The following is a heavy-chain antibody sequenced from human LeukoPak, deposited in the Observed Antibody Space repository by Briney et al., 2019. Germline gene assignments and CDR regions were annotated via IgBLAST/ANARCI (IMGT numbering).Heavy chain of an antibody. Sequence: PSETLSLTCAVSGGSISSGGYSWSWVRQPPGKGLEWIGYIYHSGSTYYNPSLKSRVTISVDKSKNQFSLKLSSVTAADTAVYYCARGYSSGWYLVYWGQGTLVTVSS. CDR2: IYHSGST. D-gene: IGHD6-19*01. J-gene: IGHJ4*02. CDR1: GGSISSGGYS. CDR3: ARGYSSGWYLVY. V-gene: IGHV4-30-2*01.